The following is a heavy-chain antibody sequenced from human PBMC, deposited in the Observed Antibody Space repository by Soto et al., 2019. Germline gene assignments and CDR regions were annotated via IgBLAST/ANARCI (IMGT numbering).Heavy chain of an antibody. CDR3: ARGKGMEENYYYYGLDI. CDR2: INGGTGQT. D-gene: IGHD1-1*01. CDR1: GYTFTTHA. V-gene: IGHV1-3*01. J-gene: IGHJ6*02. Sequence: ASVKVSCKASGYTFTTHAMHWVRQAPGQSLEWMGWINGGTGQTKHSQRFQGRVNITRDTSASTAYMELSSLRSEDTAVYYCARGKGMEENYYYYGLDIWGQGTTVSVSS.